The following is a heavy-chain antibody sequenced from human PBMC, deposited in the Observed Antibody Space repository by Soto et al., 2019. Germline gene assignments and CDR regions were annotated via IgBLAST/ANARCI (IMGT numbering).Heavy chain of an antibody. J-gene: IGHJ3*02. V-gene: IGHV1-2*02. CDR2: INPDSGGT. Sequence: QVQLVQSGAEVRKPGASVKVSCKASRYTFTDYYIHWVRQAPGQGLEWMGWINPDSGGTNSAQKIQGRDTMTRDTSSSTAYMELSILRSDDTAVYYCARAFYSSARAFEIWGQGTMVTVSS. D-gene: IGHD6-19*01. CDR1: RYTFTDYY. CDR3: ARAFYSSARAFEI.